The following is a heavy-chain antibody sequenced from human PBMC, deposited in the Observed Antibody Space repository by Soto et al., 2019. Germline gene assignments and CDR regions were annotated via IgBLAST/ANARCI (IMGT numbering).Heavy chain of an antibody. J-gene: IGHJ3*02. CDR3: ARDLKYCSGGSCYDAFDI. CDR1: GYTFTSYG. D-gene: IGHD2-15*01. V-gene: IGHV1-18*01. Sequence: QVQLVQSGAEVKKPGASVKVSCKASGYTFTSYGISWVRQAPGQGLEWMGWISAYNGNTNYAQKLQGRVTMATDTTTSTAYMELRSLRSDDTAVYYCARDLKYCSGGSCYDAFDIWGQGTMVTVSS. CDR2: ISAYNGNT.